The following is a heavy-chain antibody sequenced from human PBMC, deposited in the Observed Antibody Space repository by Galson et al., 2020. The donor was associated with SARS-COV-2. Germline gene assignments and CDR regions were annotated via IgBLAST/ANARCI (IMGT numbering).Heavy chain of an antibody. Sequence: GGSLRLSCVVSGFSFKDYWMSWVRQAPGKGLEWVANIRGDGSETNYVDSVKGRFSISRDNDVDSLYLQMDSLRVEDTATYYCTREGWQGGYWGQGARVTVSS. CDR1: GFSFKDYW. CDR3: TREGWQGGY. D-gene: IGHD6-19*01. V-gene: IGHV3-7*01. J-gene: IGHJ4*02. CDR2: IRGDGSET.